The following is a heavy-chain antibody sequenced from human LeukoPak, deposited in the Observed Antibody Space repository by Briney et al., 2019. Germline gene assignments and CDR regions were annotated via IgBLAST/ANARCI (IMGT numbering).Heavy chain of an antibody. Sequence: GGSLTLSCAVSGFTFSSYAMHWVRQAPGKGLEWVGVISYDGSNKYYADSVKGRFTTSRDNSKNTLYLQMNSLTAEDTAVYYCTRVRNYDFWSGYYPLDYWGQGTPVTVSS. J-gene: IGHJ4*02. V-gene: IGHV3-30-3*01. D-gene: IGHD3-3*01. CDR2: ISYDGSNK. CDR3: TRVRNYDFWSGYYPLDY. CDR1: GFTFSSYA.